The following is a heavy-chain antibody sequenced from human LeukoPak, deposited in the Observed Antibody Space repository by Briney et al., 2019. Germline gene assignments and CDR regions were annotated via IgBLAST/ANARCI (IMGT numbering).Heavy chain of an antibody. J-gene: IGHJ6*03. CDR3: AREKSTVTSYYYYYMDV. V-gene: IGHV4-4*07. CDR2: IYTSGST. Sequence: NPSETLSPTCTVSGGSISSYYWSWIRQPAGKGLEWIGRIYTSGSTNYNPSLKSRVTMSVDTSKNQFSLKLSSVTAADTAVYYCAREKSTVTSYYYYYMDVWGKGTTVTVSS. CDR1: GGSISSYY. D-gene: IGHD4-17*01.